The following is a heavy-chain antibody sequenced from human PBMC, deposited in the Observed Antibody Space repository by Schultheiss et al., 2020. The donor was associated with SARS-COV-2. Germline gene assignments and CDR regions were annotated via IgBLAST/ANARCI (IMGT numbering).Heavy chain of an antibody. D-gene: IGHD6-6*01. J-gene: IGHJ5*02. CDR2: LYHSGST. V-gene: IGHV4-38-2*01. CDR1: GYSISSGYY. CDR3: ARATAARAPNWFDP. Sequence: SQTLSLTCAVSGYSISSGYYWGWIRQPPGKGLEWIGSLYHSGSTYYNPSLKSRVTMSVDTSKNQFSLKLSSVTAADTAVYYCARATAARAPNWFDPWGQGTLVTVSS.